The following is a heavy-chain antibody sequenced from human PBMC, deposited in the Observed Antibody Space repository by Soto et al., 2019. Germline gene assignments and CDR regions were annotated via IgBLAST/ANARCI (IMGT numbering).Heavy chain of an antibody. Sequence: GGSLRLSCAASGFTFSSYDMHWVRQATGKGLEWVSAIGTAGDTYYPGSVKGRFTISRENAKNSLYLQMNSLRAEDTAVYYCACSGGSYAFDIWGQGTMVTVSS. J-gene: IGHJ3*02. CDR3: ACSGGSYAFDI. CDR2: IGTAGDT. D-gene: IGHD2-15*01. CDR1: GFTFSSYD. V-gene: IGHV3-13*01.